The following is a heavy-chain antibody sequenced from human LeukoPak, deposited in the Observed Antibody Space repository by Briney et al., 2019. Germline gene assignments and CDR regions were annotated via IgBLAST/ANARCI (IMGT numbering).Heavy chain of an antibody. V-gene: IGHV1-69*04. Sequence: ASVKVSCKASGGTFSSYAISWVRQAPGQGLEWMGRIIPILGIANYAQKFQGRVTITADKSTSTAYMELSSLRSEDTAVYYCARGLWQQQICSWGQGTLVTVSS. J-gene: IGHJ5*02. D-gene: IGHD6-13*01. CDR3: ARGLWQQQICS. CDR1: GGTFSSYA. CDR2: IIPILGIA.